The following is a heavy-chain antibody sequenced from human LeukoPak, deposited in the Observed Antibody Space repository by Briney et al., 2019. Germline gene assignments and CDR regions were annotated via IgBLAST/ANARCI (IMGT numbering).Heavy chain of an antibody. Sequence: GGSLRLSCAASGFTFSSYGMHWVRQAPGKGLAGVAVISYDGSNKYYADSVKGRFTISRDNSKNTLYLQMNSLRAEDTAVYYCANCRDSSSWYYFDYWGQGTLVTVSS. D-gene: IGHD6-13*01. CDR1: GFTFSSYG. J-gene: IGHJ4*02. CDR2: ISYDGSNK. CDR3: ANCRDSSSWYYFDY. V-gene: IGHV3-30*18.